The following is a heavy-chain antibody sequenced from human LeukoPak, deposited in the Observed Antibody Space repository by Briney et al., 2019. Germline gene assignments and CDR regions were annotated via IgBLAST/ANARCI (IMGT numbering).Heavy chain of an antibody. CDR1: GDSISSLH. V-gene: IGHV4-59*12. D-gene: IGHD6-19*01. Sequence: SETLSLTCTVSGDSISSLHWSWIRQPPGKRLEWIGSTYNSGSTKYNPSLKSRVTISVDMSKTQLSLKLSSVTAADTAMYYCAGGLQWLAHDCWGQGTLVTVSS. J-gene: IGHJ4*02. CDR3: AGGLQWLAHDC. CDR2: TYNSGST.